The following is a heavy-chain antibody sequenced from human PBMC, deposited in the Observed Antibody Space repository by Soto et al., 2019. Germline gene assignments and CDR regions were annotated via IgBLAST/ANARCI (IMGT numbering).Heavy chain of an antibody. CDR2: IYPGDSDT. D-gene: IGHD6-6*01. CDR1: GYSFASYW. CDR3: ARTRSFTLGFYYDGMDV. J-gene: IGHJ6*02. V-gene: IGHV5-51*01. Sequence: PGESLKISCQASGYSFASYWIGWVRQMPGKDLEWMGIIYPGDSDTRYSPSFQGQVTISADESLRTAYLQWTSLKASDTALYYCARTRSFTLGFYYDGMDVWGQGTTVTVSS.